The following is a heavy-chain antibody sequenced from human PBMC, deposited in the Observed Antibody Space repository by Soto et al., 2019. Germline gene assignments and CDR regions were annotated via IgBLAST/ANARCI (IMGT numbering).Heavy chain of an antibody. CDR3: ARGRGLMGGAKGLDV. CDR2: LSAYSGDT. V-gene: IGHV1-18*01. Sequence: QVQLVQSGAEVKKPGASVRVSCKTSGYTFITYGITWVRQAPGQGLEWMGWLSAYSGDTSSSEKLQDRFTMTTDTSTNTVYMDLRSLTSDDTAVYYCARGRGLMGGAKGLDVWGQGTLVIVSS. CDR1: GYTFITYG. D-gene: IGHD2-8*01. J-gene: IGHJ3*01.